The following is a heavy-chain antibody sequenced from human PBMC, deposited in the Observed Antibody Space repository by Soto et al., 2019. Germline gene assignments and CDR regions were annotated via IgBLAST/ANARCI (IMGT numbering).Heavy chain of an antibody. Sequence: GGSLRLSCAASGFPFSIYRMNWVRQAPGKGLEWVSYISSGTTSIDYADSVRGRFTISRDNTKSFLYLEMNSLRAEDTAVYYCAYLDCSTSGCPDYWGQGTLVTVSS. V-gene: IGHV3-48*01. J-gene: IGHJ4*02. CDR2: ISSGTTSI. D-gene: IGHD2-2*01. CDR3: AYLDCSTSGCPDY. CDR1: GFPFSIYR.